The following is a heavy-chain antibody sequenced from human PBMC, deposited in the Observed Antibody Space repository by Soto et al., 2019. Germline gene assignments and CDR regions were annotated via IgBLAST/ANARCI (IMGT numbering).Heavy chain of an antibody. Sequence: RESLKISCKGSGYSFTSYWISWVRQMPGKGLEWMGRIDPSDSYTNYSPSFQGHVTISADKSISTAYLQWSSLKASDTAMYYCARQRSSGYYFDAFDIWGQGTMVTV. CDR1: GYSFTSYW. V-gene: IGHV5-10-1*01. CDR3: ARQRSSGYYFDAFDI. CDR2: IDPSDSYT. J-gene: IGHJ3*02. D-gene: IGHD3-22*01.